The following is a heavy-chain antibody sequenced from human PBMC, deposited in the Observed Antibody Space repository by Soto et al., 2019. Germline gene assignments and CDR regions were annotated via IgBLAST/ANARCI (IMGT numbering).Heavy chain of an antibody. CDR2: IYWDDDK. D-gene: IGHD2-15*01. CDR1: GFSVSTSGVG. V-gene: IGHV2-5*02. J-gene: IGHJ6*02. Sequence: QITLKESGPALVKPTQTLMLTCTFSGFSVSTSGVGVAWIRQPQGKALEWLALIYWDDDKRYSPFLQSRVTITKDTSKNQVVLTMTNMAPVDTATYYCAHKGGRGAGMDVWGQGTTVTVSS. CDR3: AHKGGRGAGMDV.